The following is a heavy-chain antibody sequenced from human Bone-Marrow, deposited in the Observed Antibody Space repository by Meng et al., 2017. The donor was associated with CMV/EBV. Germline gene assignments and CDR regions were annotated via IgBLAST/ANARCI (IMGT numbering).Heavy chain of an antibody. V-gene: IGHV3-21*01. J-gene: IGHJ6*02. D-gene: IGHD5-12*01. CDR2: ISSSSSYI. CDR1: GFTFSSYS. CDR3: ARGGYSGYDYEHGMDV. Sequence: RGSLRLSCAASGFTFSSYSMNWVRQAPGKGLEWVSSISSSSSYIYYADSVKGRFTISRDNAKNSLYLQMNSLRAEDTAVYYCARGGYSGYDYEHGMDVWGQGTTVTVSS.